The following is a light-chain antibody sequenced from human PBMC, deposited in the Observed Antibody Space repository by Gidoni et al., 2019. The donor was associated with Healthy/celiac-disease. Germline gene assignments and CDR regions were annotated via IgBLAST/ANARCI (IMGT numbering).Light chain of an antibody. CDR1: QGISSY. V-gene: IGKV1-9*01. J-gene: IGKJ1*01. Sequence: IQLTQSPSSLSASLGDRVTITCRASQGISSYLAWYQQKPGKAPKLLIYAASTLQSGVPSRFSGSGSGTDFTLTISSLQPEDFATYYCQQLNSYPYEWTFGQGTKVEIK. CDR3: QQLNSYPYEWT. CDR2: AAS.